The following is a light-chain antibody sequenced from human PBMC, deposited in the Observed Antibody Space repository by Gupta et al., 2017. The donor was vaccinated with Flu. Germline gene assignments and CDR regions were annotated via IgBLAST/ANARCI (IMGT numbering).Light chain of an antibody. CDR2: EVS. CDR3: SSYTSSNTQV. J-gene: IGLJ1*01. CDR1: SSDVGSYKY. V-gene: IGLV2-14*01. Sequence: QSALTQPASVSGSPGQSITVSCTGASSDVGSYKYVSWYQQHPGKAPKLMIYEVSNRPSGVSNRFSGSKSDNTASLTISGLQAEDEADYYCSSYTSSNTQVFGTGTKVTVL.